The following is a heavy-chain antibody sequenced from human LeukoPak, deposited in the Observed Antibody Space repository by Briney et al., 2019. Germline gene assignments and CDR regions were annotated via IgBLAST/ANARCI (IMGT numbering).Heavy chain of an antibody. CDR2: INHSGST. CDR3: ARIEASSSSEGY. J-gene: IGHJ4*02. Sequence: SETLSLTCAVYGGSFSGYYWSWIRQPPGKGLEWIGEINHSGSTNYNPSLKSRVTISVDTSKNQFSLKLSSVTAADTAVYYCARIEASSSSEGYWGQGTLVTVSS. CDR1: GGSFSGYY. D-gene: IGHD2-21*01. V-gene: IGHV4-34*01.